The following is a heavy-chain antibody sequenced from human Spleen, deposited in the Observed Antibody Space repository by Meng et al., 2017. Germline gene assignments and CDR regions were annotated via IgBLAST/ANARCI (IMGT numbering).Heavy chain of an antibody. CDR1: GFSFSVHW. V-gene: IGHV3-7*01. CDR3: TRDLYDVLIGYYYDVFDM. D-gene: IGHD3-9*01. J-gene: IGHJ3*02. Sequence: GESLKISCAASGFSFSVHWMSWVRQAPGKGLEWVANINQDESEKYYVDSVRGRFTISRDNAKKSLFLQMDSLRAEDTAVYYCTRDLYDVLIGYYYDVFDMWSQGTMVTVSS. CDR2: INQDESEK.